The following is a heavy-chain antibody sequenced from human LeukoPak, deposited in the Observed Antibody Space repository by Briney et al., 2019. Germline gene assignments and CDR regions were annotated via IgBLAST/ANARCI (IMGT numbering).Heavy chain of an antibody. V-gene: IGHV4-31*03. D-gene: IGHD5-12*01. CDR2: IYYSGST. CDR3: ARGVGGGYDLGY. Sequence: PSETLSLTCTVSGASISSGDYYWSWIRQHPGKGLEWIGYIYYSGSTYYNPSLKSRVTISVDTSKNQFSLKLSSVTAADTAVYYCARGVGGGYDLGYWGQGTLVTVSS. J-gene: IGHJ4*02. CDR1: GASISSGDYY.